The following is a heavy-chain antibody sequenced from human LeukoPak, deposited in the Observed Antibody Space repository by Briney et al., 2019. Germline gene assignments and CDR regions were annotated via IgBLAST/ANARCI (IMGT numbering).Heavy chain of an antibody. V-gene: IGHV1-8*01. CDR2: TNPNSGNT. J-gene: IGHJ4*02. CDR1: GYTFTSYD. CDR3: AGGIASDY. Sequence: ASVKVSCKASGYTFTSYDVSWVRQASGQGLEWVGWTNPNSGNTGHAQNFQGRVTMTRDTSISTAYMELTSLRSEDTAIYYCAGGIASDYWGQGILITVS.